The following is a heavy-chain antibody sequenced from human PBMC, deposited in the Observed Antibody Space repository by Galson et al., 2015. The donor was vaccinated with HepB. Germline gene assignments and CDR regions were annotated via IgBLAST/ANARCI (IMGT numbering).Heavy chain of an antibody. CDR3: ARDCSSTSCYSAFDI. CDR1: GYTFTSYY. D-gene: IGHD2-2*02. J-gene: IGHJ3*02. Sequence: SVKVSCKASGYTFTSYYMHWVRQAPGQGLEWMGIINPSGGSTSYAQKFQGRVTMTRDTSTSTVYMELSSLRSEDTAVYYCARDCSSTSCYSAFDIWGQGTMVTVSS. CDR2: INPSGGST. V-gene: IGHV1-46*03.